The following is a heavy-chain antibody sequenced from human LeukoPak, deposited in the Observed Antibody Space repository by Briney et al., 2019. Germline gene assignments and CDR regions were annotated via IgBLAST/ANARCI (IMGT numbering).Heavy chain of an antibody. Sequence: ASVKVSCKAFGYTFTSYYMHWVRQAPGQGLEWMGIITPSGGSTTYAQKFQGRVTVTRDTSTSTVYMELYSLRSEDTAVYYCGRGAVVGGYYYYGMDVWGQGTTVTVSS. CDR1: GYTFTSYY. J-gene: IGHJ6*02. CDR3: GRGAVVGGYYYYGMDV. CDR2: ITPSGGST. D-gene: IGHD6-19*01. V-gene: IGHV1-46*01.